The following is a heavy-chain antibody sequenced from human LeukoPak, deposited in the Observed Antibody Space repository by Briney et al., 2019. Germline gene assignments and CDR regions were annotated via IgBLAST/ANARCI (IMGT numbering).Heavy chain of an antibody. Sequence: GGSLRLSCAASGFTFSSYGVHWVRQAPGKGLEWVAVISYDGSNKYYADSVKGRFTISRDNSKNTLYLQMNSLRAEDTAVYYCAKDLGCSSTSCYWVLNYYYGMDVWGQGTTVTVSS. J-gene: IGHJ6*02. CDR2: ISYDGSNK. V-gene: IGHV3-30*18. CDR1: GFTFSSYG. D-gene: IGHD2-2*01. CDR3: AKDLGCSSTSCYWVLNYYYGMDV.